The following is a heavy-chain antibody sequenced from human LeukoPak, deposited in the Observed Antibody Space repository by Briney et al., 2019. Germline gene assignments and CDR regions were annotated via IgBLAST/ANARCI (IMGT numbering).Heavy chain of an antibody. D-gene: IGHD3-3*01. J-gene: IGHJ4*02. CDR2: ITIGATDT. CDR1: GFTFNNYA. V-gene: IGHV3-23*01. CDR3: AKLGDYYDFWN. Sequence: GGSLRLSCAASGFTFNNYAMNWVRQAPGKGLEWVSAITIGATDTFYLDSVKGRFTISRDSSKNTLYLQMNSLRAEDTAVYYCAKLGDYYDFWNWGQGTLVTVSS.